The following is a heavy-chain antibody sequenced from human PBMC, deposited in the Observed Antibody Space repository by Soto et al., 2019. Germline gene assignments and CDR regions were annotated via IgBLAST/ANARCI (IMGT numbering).Heavy chain of an antibody. CDR3: ARAIAAAGTIRYFDS. D-gene: IGHD6-13*01. CDR2: INHSGST. J-gene: IGHJ4*02. Sequence: QVQLQQWGAGLLKPSETLSLTCAVYGGSFSGYYWSWIRQPPGKGLEWIGEINHSGSTNYNPSLKRRVTISVDTSKHQFSLKLSSVTAADTAVYYCARAIAAAGTIRYFDSWGQGTLVTVSS. CDR1: GGSFSGYY. V-gene: IGHV4-34*01.